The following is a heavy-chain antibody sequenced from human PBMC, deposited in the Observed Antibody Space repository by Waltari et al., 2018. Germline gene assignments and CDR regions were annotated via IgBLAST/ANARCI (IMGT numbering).Heavy chain of an antibody. Sequence: QVQLQESGPGLVKPLATLSLTCAVSGYSLSSGYYWGWIRQHPGKGLGWIGRIYHSGSTYYNPSLKSRVTISVDTSKNQFSLKLSSVTAADTAVYYCARSVPDTAMVIEAPGDVLSDYWGQGTLVTVSS. CDR3: ARSVPDTAMVIEAPGDVLSDY. CDR1: GYSLSSGYY. CDR2: IYHSGST. D-gene: IGHD5-18*01. V-gene: IGHV4-38-2*01. J-gene: IGHJ4*02.